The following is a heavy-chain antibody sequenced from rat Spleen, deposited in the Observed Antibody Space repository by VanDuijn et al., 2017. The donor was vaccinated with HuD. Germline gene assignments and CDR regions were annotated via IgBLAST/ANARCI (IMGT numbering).Heavy chain of an antibody. CDR2: ISISGNKT. Sequence: EVQLVESGGGLVQPGRSLKVSCAASGFTFRNSYMAWVRQTPRKGLEWVATISISGNKTHYPDSVKGRFTISRDNAKSSRYLQMNSLKSEDTATYYCARAAYYSSYVYGWFAYWGQGTLVTVSS. CDR1: GFTFRNSY. V-gene: IGHV5-25*01. D-gene: IGHD1-2*01. CDR3: ARAAYYSSYVYGWFAY. J-gene: IGHJ3*01.